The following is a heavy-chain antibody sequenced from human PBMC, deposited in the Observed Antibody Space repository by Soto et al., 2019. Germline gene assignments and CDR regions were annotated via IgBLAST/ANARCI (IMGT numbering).Heavy chain of an antibody. Sequence: ASVKVSCKASGYTFTSYGISWVRQAPGQGLERMGWISAYNGNTNYAPKLQGRVTMTTDTSTSTAYMEMRSLRSDDTAVYYCEKFCLVLENLSYYYYIDVWGQGTTVTVSS. CDR1: GYTFTSYG. CDR2: ISAYNGNT. CDR3: EKFCLVLENLSYYYYIDV. V-gene: IGHV1-18*01. D-gene: IGHD3-9*01. J-gene: IGHJ6*02.